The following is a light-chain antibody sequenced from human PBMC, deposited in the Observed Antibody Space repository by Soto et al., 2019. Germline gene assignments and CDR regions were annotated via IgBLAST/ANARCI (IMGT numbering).Light chain of an antibody. Sequence: MRQSSATLSVSPGERATLSCRASQSVGSYLAWYQQKPGQAPRLLIYGASSRATGIPDRFSGSGSGTDFTLTISGLEPEDFAVYYCQQYGNPRGTFGQGTKVDIK. V-gene: IGKV3-20*01. CDR1: QSVGSY. J-gene: IGKJ1*01. CDR3: QQYGNPRGT. CDR2: GAS.